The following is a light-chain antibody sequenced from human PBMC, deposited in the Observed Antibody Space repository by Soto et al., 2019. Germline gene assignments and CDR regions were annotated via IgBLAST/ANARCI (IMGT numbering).Light chain of an antibody. CDR1: QSITTY. V-gene: IGKV1-39*01. CDR2: AAS. Sequence: DIQMTQSPSSLSASVGDRVTITCRASQSITTYLHWYQQKPGKAPNLLIYAASILQSGVPSRFSGSGFGTDFTLTISSLQAEDFASYFCQQLRSYPSTFGGGTKVDIK. J-gene: IGKJ4*01. CDR3: QQLRSYPST.